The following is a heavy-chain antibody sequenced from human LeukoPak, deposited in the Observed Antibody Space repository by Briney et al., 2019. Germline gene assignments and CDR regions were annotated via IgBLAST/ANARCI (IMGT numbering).Heavy chain of an antibody. Sequence: SETLSLTCAVYGGSFSGYYWSWIRQPPGKGLEWIGEINHSGSTNYNPSLKSRVTISVDTSKNQFSLKLSSVTAADTAVYYCASTLDDSSGYYYGSFDYWGQGTLVTVSS. CDR2: INHSGST. D-gene: IGHD3-22*01. J-gene: IGHJ4*02. CDR3: ASTLDDSSGYYYGSFDY. CDR1: GGSFSGYY. V-gene: IGHV4-34*01.